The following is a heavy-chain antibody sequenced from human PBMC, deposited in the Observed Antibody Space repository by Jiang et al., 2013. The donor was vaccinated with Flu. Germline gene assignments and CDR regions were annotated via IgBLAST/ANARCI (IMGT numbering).Heavy chain of an antibody. V-gene: IGHV1-46*01. Sequence: RVTMTRDTSTSTVYMELSSLRSEDTAVYYCAREGQGQYGMDVWGQGTTVTVSS. J-gene: IGHJ6*02. CDR3: AREGQGQYGMDV.